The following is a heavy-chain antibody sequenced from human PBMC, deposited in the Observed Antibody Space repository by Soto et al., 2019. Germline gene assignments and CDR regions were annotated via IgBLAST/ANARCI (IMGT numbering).Heavy chain of an antibody. CDR3: ARHSKYRSGQQYYFDY. Sequence: SETLSLTCTVSGGSISSYYWSWIRQPPGKGLEWIGYIYYSGSTNYNPSLKSRVTISVDTSKNQFSLKLSSVTAADTAVYYCARHSKYRSGQQYYFDYWGQGTLVTVSS. CDR2: IYYSGST. V-gene: IGHV4-59*08. CDR1: GGSISSYY. J-gene: IGHJ4*02. D-gene: IGHD6-19*01.